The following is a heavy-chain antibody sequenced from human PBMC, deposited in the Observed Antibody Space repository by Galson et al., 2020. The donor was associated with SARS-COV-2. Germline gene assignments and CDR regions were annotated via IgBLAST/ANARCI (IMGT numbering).Heavy chain of an antibody. D-gene: IGHD3-22*01. CDR3: AKRDDSSGYPYYFDY. CDR1: GFTFSNYA. V-gene: IGHV3-23*01. J-gene: IGHJ4*02. Sequence: GESLKLSCAASGFTFSNYAMSWVRQAPGKGLEWVSAIGGSGGSTYYADSVKGRFTISRDNSKNTLYLQMNSLRDEDTAVYYCAKRDDSSGYPYYFDYWGQGTLGTVSS. CDR2: IGGSGGST.